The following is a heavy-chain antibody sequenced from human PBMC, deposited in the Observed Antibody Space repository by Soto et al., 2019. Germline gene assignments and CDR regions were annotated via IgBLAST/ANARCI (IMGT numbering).Heavy chain of an antibody. J-gene: IGHJ5*02. CDR1: GFTFSDYY. V-gene: IGHV3-11*06. CDR3: ARTSDYDFWSGAPFDP. D-gene: IGHD3-3*01. Sequence: GGFLRLSCAASGFTFSDYYMSWIRQAPGKGLEWVSYISSSSSYTNYADSVKGRFTISRDNAKNSLYLQMNSLRAEDTAVYYCARTSDYDFWSGAPFDPWGQGTLVTVSS. CDR2: ISSSSSYT.